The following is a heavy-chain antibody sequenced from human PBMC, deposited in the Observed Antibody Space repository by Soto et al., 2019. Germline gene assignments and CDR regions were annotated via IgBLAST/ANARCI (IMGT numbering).Heavy chain of an antibody. CDR3: ARDPAMNYYYGMDV. Sequence: QVQLVQSGAEVKKPGASVKVSCKASGYTFTGYYMHWVRQAPGQGLEWMGWINPSSGGTNYAQKFQGWVTMTRDTSISTAYMELSRLRSDDTAVYYCARDPAMNYYYGMDVWGQGTTVTVSS. CDR1: GYTFTGYY. CDR2: INPSSGGT. D-gene: IGHD2-2*01. V-gene: IGHV1-2*04. J-gene: IGHJ6*02.